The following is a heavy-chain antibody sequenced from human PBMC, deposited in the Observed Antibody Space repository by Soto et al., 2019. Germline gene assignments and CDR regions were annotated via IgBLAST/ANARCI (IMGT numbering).Heavy chain of an antibody. Sequence: RTSETLSLTCSVSGASVSSGSHYWSWIRQSPGKGLEWIGFIYYSGSTNYNPSLKSRVTISVDTSKNQFSLKLSSVTAADTAVYYCARHAAGYSRENWFDPWGQGTLVTVSS. J-gene: IGHJ5*02. CDR2: IYYSGST. CDR1: GASVSSGSHY. CDR3: ARHAAGYSRENWFDP. V-gene: IGHV4-61*01. D-gene: IGHD6-13*01.